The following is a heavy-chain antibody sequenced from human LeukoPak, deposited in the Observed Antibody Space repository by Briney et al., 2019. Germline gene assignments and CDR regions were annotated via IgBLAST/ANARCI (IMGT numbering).Heavy chain of an antibody. D-gene: IGHD3-22*01. V-gene: IGHV3-30*18. CDR3: AKGYYYDSSVTREAFDI. CDR1: GFTFSTYN. CDR2: ISYDGSNK. J-gene: IGHJ3*02. Sequence: GGSLRLSCEASGFTFSTYNMHWVRQAPGKGLEWVAVISYDGSNKYYADSVKGRFTISRDNSKNTLYLQMNSLRAEDTAVYYCAKGYYYDSSVTREAFDIWGQGTMVTVSS.